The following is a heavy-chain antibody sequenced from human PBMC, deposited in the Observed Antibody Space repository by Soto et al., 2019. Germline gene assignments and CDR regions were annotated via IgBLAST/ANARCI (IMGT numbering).Heavy chain of an antibody. CDR3: ARGNGGNSEHYYYYGMDV. D-gene: IGHD2-21*02. J-gene: IGHJ6*02. Sequence: EVQLVESGGGLVQPGGSLRLSCAASGFTVSSNYMSWVRQAPGKGLEWVSVIYSGGSTYYADSVKGRFTISRDNSKNTLYLQMNSLRAEDTAVYYCARGNGGNSEHYYYYGMDVWGQGTTVTVSS. CDR2: IYSGGST. CDR1: GFTVSSNY. V-gene: IGHV3-66*01.